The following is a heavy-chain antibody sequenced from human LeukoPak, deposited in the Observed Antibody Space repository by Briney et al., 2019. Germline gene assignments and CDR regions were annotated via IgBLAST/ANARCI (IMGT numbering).Heavy chain of an antibody. Sequence: GVLRLSCEASGFTFSDYGMGWVRQAPGKGLVWVSRIASDGSSTTYADSVKGRFSISRDNAKNTLYLQMNSLRVEDTAVYYCARGRPHGNDYWGQGTLVTVSS. D-gene: IGHD4-23*01. CDR2: IASDGSST. CDR1: GFTFSDYG. CDR3: ARGRPHGNDY. J-gene: IGHJ4*02. V-gene: IGHV3-74*01.